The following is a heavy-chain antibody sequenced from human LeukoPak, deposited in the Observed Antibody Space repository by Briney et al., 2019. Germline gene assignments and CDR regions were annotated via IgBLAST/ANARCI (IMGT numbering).Heavy chain of an antibody. D-gene: IGHD5-18*01. V-gene: IGHV3-23*01. CDR1: GFTFSSYA. Sequence: GGSLRLSCAASGFTFSSYAMNWVRQAPGKGLEWVSAITGSGGRTYYADSVKGRFTISRDNSKNTLYLQMNSLRAEDTAVYYCAKDIRGYSYGSLDYWGQGTLVTVSS. CDR2: ITGSGGRT. J-gene: IGHJ4*02. CDR3: AKDIRGYSYGSLDY.